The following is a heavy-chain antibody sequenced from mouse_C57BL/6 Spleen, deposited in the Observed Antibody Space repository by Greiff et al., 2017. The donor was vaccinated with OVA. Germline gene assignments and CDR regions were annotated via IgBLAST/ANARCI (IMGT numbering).Heavy chain of an antibody. CDR1: GFNIKDYY. Sequence: VQLQQSGAELVKPGASVKLSCTASGFNIKDYYMHWVKQRTEQGLEWIGRIDPEDGETKNAPKFQGKATITADTSSHPAYRLLSSRTSEDTAVYYCARSGAIDYWGQGTSVTVSS. D-gene: IGHD3-1*01. V-gene: IGHV14-2*01. J-gene: IGHJ4*01. CDR3: ARSGAIDY. CDR2: IDPEDGET.